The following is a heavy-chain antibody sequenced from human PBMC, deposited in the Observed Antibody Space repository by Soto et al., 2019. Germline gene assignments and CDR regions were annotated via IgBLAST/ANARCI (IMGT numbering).Heavy chain of an antibody. Sequence: QAHLAQSGAAVKKPGSSVTVSCKASGGTFNSYGISWVRQAPGQGLDWMEVIIPLYGTVNYAQKFQGRVSITADKSTSTAYMDLNSRRSDDTAAYYCARVRVIRAVIPSHFGLWGQGTQVTVSS. CDR3: ARVRVIRAVIPSHFGL. J-gene: IGHJ1*01. CDR2: IIPLYGTV. D-gene: IGHD3-10*01. CDR1: GGTFNSYG. V-gene: IGHV1-69*06.